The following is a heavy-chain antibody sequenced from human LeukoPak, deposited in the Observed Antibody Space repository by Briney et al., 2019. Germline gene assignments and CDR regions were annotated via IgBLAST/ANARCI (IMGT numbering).Heavy chain of an antibody. V-gene: IGHV4-34*01. CDR1: GGSFSGYY. D-gene: IGHD6-6*01. CDR2: INHSGST. CDR3: ARDPQEGSYSSSSGWSAFDI. Sequence: PSETLSLTCAVYGGSFSGYYWSWIRQPLGKGLEWIGEINHSGSTNYNPSLKSRVTISVDTSKNQFSLKLSSVTAADTAVYYCARDPQEGSYSSSSGWSAFDIWGQGTMVTVSS. J-gene: IGHJ3*02.